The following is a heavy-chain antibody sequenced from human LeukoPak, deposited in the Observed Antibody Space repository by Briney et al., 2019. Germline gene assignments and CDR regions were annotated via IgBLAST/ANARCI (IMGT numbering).Heavy chain of an antibody. CDR2: IDYSGST. CDR1: GGSLSSSNW. V-gene: IGHV4-4*02. D-gene: IGHD3-22*01. CDR3: ASLIYYYDSSGSQDMQVRFDY. J-gene: IGHJ4*02. Sequence: SGTLSLTCAVSGGSLSSSNWWSWVRQPPGKGLGWMGEIDYSGSTYYNPSPKSRVTISVDTSKNQFSLKLSSVTAADTAVYYCASLIYYYDSSGSQDMQVRFDYWGQGTLVTVSS.